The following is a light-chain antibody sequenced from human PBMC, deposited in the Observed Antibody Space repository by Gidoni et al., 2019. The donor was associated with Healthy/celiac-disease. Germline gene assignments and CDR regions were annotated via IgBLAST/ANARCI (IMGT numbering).Light chain of an antibody. Sequence: DIVMTQSPLSLPVTPGEPASISCRSSQRLLHRNGYNYLDWYLQKPGQSPQLLIYLGSNRASGVPDRFSGSGSGTDFTLKISRVEAEDVGVDYCMQALQTGFTFGPGTKVDIK. CDR3: MQALQTGFT. V-gene: IGKV2-28*01. CDR2: LGS. J-gene: IGKJ3*01. CDR1: QRLLHRNGYNY.